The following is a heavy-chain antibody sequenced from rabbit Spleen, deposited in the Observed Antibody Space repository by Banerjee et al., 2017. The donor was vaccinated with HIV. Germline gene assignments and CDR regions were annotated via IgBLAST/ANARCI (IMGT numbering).Heavy chain of an antibody. CDR2: IAGSSSGFT. J-gene: IGHJ6*01. CDR1: GFDFSNYG. D-gene: IGHD8-1*01. V-gene: IGHV1S45*01. Sequence: QEQLVESGGGLVQPGGSLKLSCKASGFDFSNYGVSWVRQAPGKGLEWISCIAGSSSGFTYSATWAKGRFTISKPSSTTVTLQMTSLTAADTATYFCARDTGSSFSSYGMDLWGPGTLVTVS. CDR3: ARDTGSSFSSYGMDL.